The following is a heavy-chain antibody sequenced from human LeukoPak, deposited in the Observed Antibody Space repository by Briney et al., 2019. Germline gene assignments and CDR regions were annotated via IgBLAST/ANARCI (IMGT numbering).Heavy chain of an antibody. Sequence: ASVKVSCKASGGTFSSYAISWVRQAPGQGLERMGGIIPILGTANYAQRFQGRVTITADESTNTAYMELSSLRSEDTAVYYCARDLGSRDGYNPPNLFDNWGQGTLVTVSS. CDR2: IIPILGTA. D-gene: IGHD5-24*01. J-gene: IGHJ4*02. CDR3: ARDLGSRDGYNPPNLFDN. CDR1: GGTFSSYA. V-gene: IGHV1-69*13.